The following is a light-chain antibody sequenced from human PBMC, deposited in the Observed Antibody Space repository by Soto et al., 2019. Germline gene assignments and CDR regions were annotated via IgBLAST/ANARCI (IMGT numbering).Light chain of an antibody. CDR2: EGS. J-gene: IGLJ1*01. V-gene: IGLV2-23*01. CDR1: SSDVGSYNL. Sequence: QSALTQPASVSGSPGQSITISCTGTSSDVGSYNLVSWYQQHPGKAPKLMIYEGSKRPSGVSNRFSGSKSGNTASLTISGLQAEYEADYYCCSYAGSSTQAFGTGTKVTVL. CDR3: CSYAGSSTQA.